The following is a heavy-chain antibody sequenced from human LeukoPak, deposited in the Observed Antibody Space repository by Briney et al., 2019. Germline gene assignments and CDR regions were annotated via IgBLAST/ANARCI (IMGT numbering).Heavy chain of an antibody. J-gene: IGHJ4*02. CDR2: ISSSSSTI. CDR3: ARGLGTNYGGYCTGGGCPVY. CDR1: GFTFSSYS. D-gene: IGHD2-8*02. Sequence: PGGSLRLSCAASGFTFSSYSMNWVRQAPGKGLEWVSYISSSSSTIYYADSVKGRFTISRDYSDNTVYLQMNSLRVEDTAVYYCARGLGTNYGGYCTGGGCPVYWGQGTLVTVSS. V-gene: IGHV3-48*01.